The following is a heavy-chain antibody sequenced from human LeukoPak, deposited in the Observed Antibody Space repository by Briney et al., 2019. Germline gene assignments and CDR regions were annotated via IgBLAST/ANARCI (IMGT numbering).Heavy chain of an antibody. CDR2: ISYDGSNK. CDR1: GGTFSSYA. D-gene: IGHD6-19*01. CDR3: ARETVAGTNWFDP. V-gene: IGHV3-30-3*01. J-gene: IGHJ5*02. Sequence: SCKSSGGTFSSYAMHWVRQAPGKGLEWVAVISYDGSNKYYADSVKGRFTISRDNSKNTLYLQMNSLRAEDTAVYYCARETVAGTNWFDPWGQGTLVTVSS.